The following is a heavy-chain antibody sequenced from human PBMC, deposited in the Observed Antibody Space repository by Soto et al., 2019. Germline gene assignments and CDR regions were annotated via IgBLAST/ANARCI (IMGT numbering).Heavy chain of an antibody. Sequence: QLQLVQSGAEVERPGASVRVSCQAYGYPFSKYGLSWIIQAPGQGLERMGWIKPDNGDTNYAQKFQGRVTMTTDTSSNTAYMELRSLRSDDTAVYYCATSYDSGFDPWGQGTLVSVSS. CDR1: GYPFSKYG. CDR3: ATSYDSGFDP. V-gene: IGHV1-18*04. D-gene: IGHD5-12*01. J-gene: IGHJ5*02. CDR2: IKPDNGDT.